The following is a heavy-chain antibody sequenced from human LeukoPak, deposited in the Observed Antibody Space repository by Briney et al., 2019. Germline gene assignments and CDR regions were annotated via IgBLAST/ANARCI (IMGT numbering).Heavy chain of an antibody. CDR3: ARGTSIAARPVHFSWYFDY. Sequence: PGGSLRLSCAASGFTFSSYAMHWVRQAPGKGLEWVAVISYDGSNKYYADSVKGRFTISRDNSKNTLYLQMNSLRAEDTAVYYCARGTSIAARPVHFSWYFDYWGQGTLVTVSS. J-gene: IGHJ4*02. D-gene: IGHD6-6*01. CDR2: ISYDGSNK. CDR1: GFTFSSYA. V-gene: IGHV3-30-3*01.